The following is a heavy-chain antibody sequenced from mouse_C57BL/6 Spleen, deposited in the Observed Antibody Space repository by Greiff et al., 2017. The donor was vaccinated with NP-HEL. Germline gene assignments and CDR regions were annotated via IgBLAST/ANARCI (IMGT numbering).Heavy chain of an antibody. V-gene: IGHV5-9*01. Sequence: EVKVVESGGGLVKPGGSLKLSCAASGFTFSSYTMSWVRQTPEKRLEWVATISGGGGNTYYPDSVKGRFTISRDNAKNTLYLQMSSLRSEDTALYYCARRYYDYDGGFAYWGQGTLVTVSA. CDR2: ISGGGGNT. CDR1: GFTFSSYT. J-gene: IGHJ3*01. D-gene: IGHD2-4*01. CDR3: ARRYYDYDGGFAY.